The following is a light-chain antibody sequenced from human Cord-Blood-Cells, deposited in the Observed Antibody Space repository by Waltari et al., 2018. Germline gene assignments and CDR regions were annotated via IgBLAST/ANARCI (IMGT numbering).Light chain of an antibody. CDR3: QQSDSTIT. Sequence: DIQMTQSPSSLSASVGYRVTITCRASPSISSYLNWYQQKPGKAPTRLIYAASSLQSGVPSSFSGSGSWTDFTLTISSLQPEDCATYYCQQSDSTITFGQGTRLEVK. CDR2: AAS. CDR1: PSISSY. J-gene: IGKJ5*01. V-gene: IGKV1-39*01.